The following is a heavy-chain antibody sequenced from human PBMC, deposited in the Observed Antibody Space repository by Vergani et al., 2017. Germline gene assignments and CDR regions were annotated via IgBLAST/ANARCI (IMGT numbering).Heavy chain of an antibody. CDR3: ARGSRRRLNYYDSSGYWPSFDY. J-gene: IGHJ4*02. V-gene: IGHV4-34*01. D-gene: IGHD3-22*01. CDR2: INHSGST. Sequence: QVQLQQWGAGLLKPSETLSLTCAVYGGSFSGYYWSWIRQPPGKGLEWIGEINHSGSTNYNPSLKSRVTISVDTSKNQFSLKLSSVTAADTAVYYCARGSRRRLNYYDSSGYWPSFDYWGQGTLVTVSS. CDR1: GGSFSGYY.